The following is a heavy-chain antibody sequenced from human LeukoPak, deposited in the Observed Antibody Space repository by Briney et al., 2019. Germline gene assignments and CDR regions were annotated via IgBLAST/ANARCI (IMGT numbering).Heavy chain of an antibody. V-gene: IGHV4-59*08. CDR1: GGSISSYY. Sequence: SSETLSLTCTVSGGSISSYYWSWIRQPPGKGLEWIGYIYYSGSTNYNPSLKSRVTISVDTSKNQFSLKLSSVTAADTAVYYCARLLNWFDPWGQGTLVTASS. J-gene: IGHJ5*02. CDR3: ARLLNWFDP. CDR2: IYYSGST.